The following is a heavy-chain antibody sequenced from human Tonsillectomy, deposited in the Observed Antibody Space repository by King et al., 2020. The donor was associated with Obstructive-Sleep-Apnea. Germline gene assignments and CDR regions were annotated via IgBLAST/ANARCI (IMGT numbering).Heavy chain of an antibody. CDR3: ARSPTVTAPRVWFDP. V-gene: IGHV4-31*03. Sequence: QLQESGPGLVKPSQTLSLTCTVSGGSISSGGYYWSWIRQHPGKGLEWIGYIYYSGSTYYNPSLKSRVTISVDTSKNQFSLKLSSVTAADTAVYYCARSPTVTAPRVWFDPWGQGTLVTVSS. D-gene: IGHD4-17*01. CDR1: GGSISSGGYY. CDR2: IYYSGST. J-gene: IGHJ5*02.